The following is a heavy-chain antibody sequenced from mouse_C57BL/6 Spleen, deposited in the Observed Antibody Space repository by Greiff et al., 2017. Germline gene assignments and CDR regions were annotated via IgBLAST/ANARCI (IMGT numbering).Heavy chain of an antibody. CDR1: GYTFTSYW. Sequence: QVQLQQPGAELVKPGASVKLSCKASGYTFTSYWMHWVKQRPGQGLEWIGMIHPNSGSTNYNEKFKSKATLTLDKSSSTAYMQLSSLTSEDSAVYYCQFITTVRDDWGQGTSVTVSS. D-gene: IGHD1-1*01. CDR2: IHPNSGST. CDR3: QFITTVRDD. J-gene: IGHJ4*01. V-gene: IGHV1-64*01.